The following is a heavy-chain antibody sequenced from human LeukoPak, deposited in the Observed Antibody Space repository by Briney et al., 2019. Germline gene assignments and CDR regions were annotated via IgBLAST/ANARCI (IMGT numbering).Heavy chain of an antibody. CDR3: ARDPGYSSGWDFDY. CDR2: IWYDGSKK. J-gene: IGHJ4*02. D-gene: IGHD6-19*01. CDR1: GFIFSNNG. Sequence: PGGSLSLSCAASGFIFSNNGMHWVRQAPGKGLEWVAVIWYDGSKKYYPDSVKGRFTISRDNSKNTLYLQMNNLRAEDTAVYYCARDPGYSSGWDFDYWGQGILVTVPS. V-gene: IGHV3-33*01.